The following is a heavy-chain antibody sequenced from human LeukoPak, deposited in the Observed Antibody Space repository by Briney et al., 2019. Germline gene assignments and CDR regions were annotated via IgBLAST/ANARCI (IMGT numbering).Heavy chain of an antibody. D-gene: IGHD5-12*01. V-gene: IGHV4-61*01. CDR2: IYNSMRT. CDR1: GGSVSSGSYY. Sequence: SETLSLTCIVSGGSVSSGSYYWSWIRQPPGKGLEWIGYIYNSMRTNYNPSLKSRVTISVDTSKNQLSLKLSSVTAADTAVYFCVRDLVATIDHYYYGMDVWGQGTTVTVSS. J-gene: IGHJ6*02. CDR3: VRDLVATIDHYYYGMDV.